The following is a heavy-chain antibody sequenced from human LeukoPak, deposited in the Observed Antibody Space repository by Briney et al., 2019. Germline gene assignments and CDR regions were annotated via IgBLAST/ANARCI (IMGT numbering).Heavy chain of an antibody. CDR3: ARGPHTIFGVLV. J-gene: IGHJ4*02. Sequence: ASVKVSCKASGGTFSSYAISWVRQAPGQGLEWMGGMNPNSGNTGYAQKFQGRVTMTRNTSISTAYMELSSLRSEDTAVYYCARGPHTIFGVLVWGQGTLVTVSS. V-gene: IGHV1-8*02. CDR2: MNPNSGNT. D-gene: IGHD3-3*01. CDR1: GGTFSSYA.